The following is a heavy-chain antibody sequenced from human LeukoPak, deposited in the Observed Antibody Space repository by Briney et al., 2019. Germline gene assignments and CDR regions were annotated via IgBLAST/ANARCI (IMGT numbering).Heavy chain of an antibody. D-gene: IGHD6-25*01. CDR3: ARQPAPFQSGGVY. CDR2: IYYSGST. J-gene: IGHJ4*02. V-gene: IGHV4-39*01. CDR1: GGSISSSSYY. Sequence: SETLSLTCTVSGGSISSSSYYWGWLRQPPGKGLEWIGSIYYSGSTYYNPSLKGRVTISVDTSKNQFSLKLSSVTAADTAVYYCARQPAPFQSGGVYWGQGTLVTVSS.